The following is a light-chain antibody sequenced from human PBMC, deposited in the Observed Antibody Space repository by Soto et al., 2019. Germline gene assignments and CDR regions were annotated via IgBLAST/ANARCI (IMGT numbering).Light chain of an antibody. CDR2: EVS. V-gene: IGLV2-14*01. CDR1: SSDVGGYNY. Sequence: LTQPASVSGYPGQSITISCTGRSSDVGGYNYVSWYQQHPGKAPKFMIYEVSRRPSGVSNRFSGSKSGNTASLTVSGLQAEDEADYYCSSYTTSNTYVLGTGTKVTVL. CDR3: SSYTTSNTYV. J-gene: IGLJ1*01.